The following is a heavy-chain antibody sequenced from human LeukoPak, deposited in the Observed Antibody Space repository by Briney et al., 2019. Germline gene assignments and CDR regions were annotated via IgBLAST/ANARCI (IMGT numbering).Heavy chain of an antibody. V-gene: IGHV4-61*01. CDR2: NYYSGST. D-gene: IGHD2-2*01. CDR1: GGSVSSGSYY. CDR3: ARVSRYCTSTSCYATAWLDP. J-gene: IGHJ5*02. Sequence: SETLSLTCTVSGGSVSSGSYYWSWIRQPPGKGLEWIGCNYYSGSTNYNPSLKSRVTISVDMSKNQFSLKLSSVTAADTAVYFCARVSRYCTSTSCYATAWLDPWGQGTLVTVSS.